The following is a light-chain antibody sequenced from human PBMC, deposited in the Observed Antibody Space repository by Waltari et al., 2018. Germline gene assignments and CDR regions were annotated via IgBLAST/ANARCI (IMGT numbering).Light chain of an antibody. CDR3: CSYAGSYTVV. CDR1: SSDVGGYNY. CDR2: DVS. V-gene: IGLV2-11*01. Sequence: QSALTQPRSVSGSPGQSVTISCTGTSSDVGGYNYVSWYQQHPGKAPQLMIYDVSKRPPGVPDRFSGSKAGNTASLTISGLQAEDEADYYCCSYAGSYTVVFGGGTKLTVL. J-gene: IGLJ2*01.